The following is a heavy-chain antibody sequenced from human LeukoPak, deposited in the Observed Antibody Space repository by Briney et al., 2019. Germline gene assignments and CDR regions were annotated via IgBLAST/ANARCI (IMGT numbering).Heavy chain of an antibody. V-gene: IGHV3-30*18. CDR1: VFTFSRYG. CDR3: AQDRERWRQFTGFDY. J-gene: IGHJ4*02. Sequence: PGGSLRLSCAASVFTFSRYGMHWGRQAPGQGLEWVAVISYDGSNKYYADSVKGRFTISRDNSKNTLYLQMNSLRAEDTAVYYCAQDRERWRQFTGFDYWGQGTLVTVSS. CDR2: ISYDGSNK. D-gene: IGHD5-24*01.